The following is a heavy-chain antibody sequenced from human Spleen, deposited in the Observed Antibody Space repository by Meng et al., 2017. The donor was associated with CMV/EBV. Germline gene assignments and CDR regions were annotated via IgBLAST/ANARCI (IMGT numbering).Heavy chain of an antibody. CDR2: ISDSNGDT. D-gene: IGHD3/OR15-3a*01. CDR1: GHTFTTYG. Sequence: ASVKVSCKASGHTFTTYGISWVRQAPGQGLEWMGWISDSNGDTNYAQKFRDRITMTTDTSTSTAYMELRSLRSEDTAVYYCARAPTMIFGAEIDWFDPWGQGTLVTVSS. V-gene: IGHV1-18*01. CDR3: ARAPTMIFGAEIDWFDP. J-gene: IGHJ5*02.